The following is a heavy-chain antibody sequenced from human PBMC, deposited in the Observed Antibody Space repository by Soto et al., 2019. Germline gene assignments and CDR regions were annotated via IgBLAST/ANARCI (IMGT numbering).Heavy chain of an antibody. CDR2: IVGSGERT. CDR1: GFTFSTCA. J-gene: IGHJ4*02. V-gene: IGHV3-23*01. D-gene: IGHD2-2*01. CDR3: AKRPYCSGTSCFYFDY. Sequence: EVQLLESGGGLVQPGGSLRLSCAASGFTFSTCAMSWVRQAPGKGLEWVSSIVGSGERTYYADSVKGRFTISRDNSKNTLYLQMNSLRAEDTAVYYCAKRPYCSGTSCFYFDYWGQGTPVTVSS.